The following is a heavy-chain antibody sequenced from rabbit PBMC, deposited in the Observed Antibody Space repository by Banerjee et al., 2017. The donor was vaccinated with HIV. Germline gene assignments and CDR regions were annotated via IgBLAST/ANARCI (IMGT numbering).Heavy chain of an antibody. J-gene: IGHJ3*01. V-gene: IGHV1S7*01. Sequence: LEWIGYIDPVFGSTYYASWVNGRFTISSHNAQNTLYLQLNSLTAADTATYFCVRNSGLWGQGTLVTVS. CDR3: VRNSGL. D-gene: IGHD3-1*01. CDR2: IDPVFGST.